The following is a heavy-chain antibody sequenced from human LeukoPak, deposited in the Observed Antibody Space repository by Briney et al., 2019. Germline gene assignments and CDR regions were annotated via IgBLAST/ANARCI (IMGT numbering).Heavy chain of an antibody. D-gene: IGHD2-2*01. CDR2: IYYSGNT. CDR3: ASEHCSSTSCPNAFDI. CDR1: GGSISSSSYY. V-gene: IGHV4-39*01. Sequence: SETLSLTCTVSGGSISSSSYYWDWIRQPPGKGLEWIGSIYYSGNTYYNPSLKSRVTISVDTSKNQFSLKLSSVTAADTAVYYCASEHCSSTSCPNAFDIWGQGTMVTVSS. J-gene: IGHJ3*02.